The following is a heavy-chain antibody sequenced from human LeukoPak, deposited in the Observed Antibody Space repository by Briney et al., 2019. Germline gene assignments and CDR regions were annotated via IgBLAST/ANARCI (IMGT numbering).Heavy chain of an antibody. V-gene: IGHV3-64*01. CDR2: ISSNGGST. CDR3: AKDIRIAVAGTGY. CDR1: GFTFSSYA. J-gene: IGHJ4*02. Sequence: PGGSLRLSCAASGFTFSSYAMHWVRQAPGKGLEYVSAISSNGGSTYYANSVKGRFTISRDNSKNTLYLQMGSLRAEDMAVYYCAKDIRIAVAGTGYWGQGTLVTVSS. D-gene: IGHD6-19*01.